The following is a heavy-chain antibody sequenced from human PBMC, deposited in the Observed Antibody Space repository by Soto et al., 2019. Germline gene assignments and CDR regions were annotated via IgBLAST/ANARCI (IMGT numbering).Heavy chain of an antibody. J-gene: IGHJ4*02. D-gene: IGHD4-17*01. Sequence: QVQLQESGPGLVKPSQTLSLTCTVSGGSISSGGYYWSWIRQHPGKGLEWIGYIYYSGSTYYNQSLQSRVTISVDTSKNQFSLKLSSVTAADTAVYYCARERAFGSYGGNVWGQGTLVTVSS. CDR3: ARERAFGSYGGNV. V-gene: IGHV4-31*03. CDR2: IYYSGST. CDR1: GGSISSGGYY.